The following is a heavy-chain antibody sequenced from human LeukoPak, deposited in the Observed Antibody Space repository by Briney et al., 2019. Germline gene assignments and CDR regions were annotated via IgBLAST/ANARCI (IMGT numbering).Heavy chain of an antibody. V-gene: IGHV4-30-2*01. D-gene: IGHD3-22*01. CDR3: ARTYYYDSSGYYPHYGMDV. CDR2: IYHSGST. Sequence: PSQTLSLTCAVSGGSISSGGYSWSWIRQPPGKGLEWIRYIYHSGSTYYNPSLKSRVTISVDRSKNQFSLKLSSVTAADTAVYYCARTYYYDSSGYYPHYGMDVWGQGTTVTVSS. CDR1: GGSISSGGYS. J-gene: IGHJ6*02.